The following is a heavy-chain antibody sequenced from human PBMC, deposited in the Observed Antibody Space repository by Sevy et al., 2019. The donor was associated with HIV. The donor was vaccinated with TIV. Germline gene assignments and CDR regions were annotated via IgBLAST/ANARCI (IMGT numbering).Heavy chain of an antibody. Sequence: GESLKISCKGSAYTFTTHWIGWVRQMPGNGLEWMGIMSPGDSDPRYSPSFQGQVTMSVDKSVSTAYLQWHSLETSDTAIYYCARLDSYSIGWSPRYYFDYWGQRTLVTVSS. J-gene: IGHJ4*02. CDR2: MSPGDSDP. CDR1: AYTFTTHW. CDR3: ARLDSYSIGWSPRYYFDY. V-gene: IGHV5-51*01. D-gene: IGHD6-19*01.